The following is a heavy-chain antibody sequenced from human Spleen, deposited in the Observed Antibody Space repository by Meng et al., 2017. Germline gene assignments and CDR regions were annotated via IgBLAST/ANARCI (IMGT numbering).Heavy chain of an antibody. D-gene: IGHD3-16*02. Sequence: VRLQPPGPAVVQPSGTLSLTCAVSGGSFSSSNWMSWGRHSPGQELEWIGEIYHSGSTNYHPSLKSRVTISLDQSKNQSSLKLSSVTAADTALYYCARYNYRYSGNWFDPWGQGTLVTVSS. J-gene: IGHJ5*02. V-gene: IGHV4-4*02. CDR1: GGSFSSSNW. CDR2: IYHSGST. CDR3: ARYNYRYSGNWFDP.